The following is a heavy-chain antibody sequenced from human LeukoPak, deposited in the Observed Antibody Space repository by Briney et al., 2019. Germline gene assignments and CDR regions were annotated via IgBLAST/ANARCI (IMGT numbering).Heavy chain of an antibody. CDR2: IYYSGST. Sequence: PSETLSLTCTASGGSISSYYWSWIRQPPGKGLEWIGYIYYSGSTNYNPSLKSRVTISVDTSKNQFSLKLSSVTAADTAVYYCASADFWSGYPTTWGQGTLVTVSS. CDR1: GGSISSYY. CDR3: ASADFWSGYPTT. V-gene: IGHV4-59*08. D-gene: IGHD3-3*01. J-gene: IGHJ5*02.